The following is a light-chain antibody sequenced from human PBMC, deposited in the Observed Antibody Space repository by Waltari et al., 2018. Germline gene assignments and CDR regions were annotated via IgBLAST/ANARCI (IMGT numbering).Light chain of an antibody. V-gene: IGLV2-14*01. J-gene: IGLJ2*01. CDR2: DVY. CDR1: GSDVGGNDY. CDR3: SSYTSSGVV. Sequence: QSALTQPASVSGSPGQAIILSCTGTGSDVGGNDYVSWYQQYPGKAPRLIIYDVYNRPSGVSNRFSGAKSDNTASLTISGLQAEDESVYYCSSYTSSGVVFGGGTKLTVL.